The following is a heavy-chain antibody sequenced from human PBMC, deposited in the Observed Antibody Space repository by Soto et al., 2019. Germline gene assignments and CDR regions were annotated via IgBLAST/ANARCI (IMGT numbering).Heavy chain of an antibody. CDR1: GGSISSGDYY. Sequence: QVQLQESGPGLVKPSQTLSLTCTVSGGSISSGDYYWSWIRQPPGKGLEWIGYIYYSGSTYYNPFPQXRLTXSXHTSQNQFSLKLSSVTAADTAVYYWARAQGSGFLVSWGQGTLVTVSS. CDR3: ARAQGSGFLVS. D-gene: IGHD3-10*01. J-gene: IGHJ4*02. CDR2: IYYSGST. V-gene: IGHV4-30-4*01.